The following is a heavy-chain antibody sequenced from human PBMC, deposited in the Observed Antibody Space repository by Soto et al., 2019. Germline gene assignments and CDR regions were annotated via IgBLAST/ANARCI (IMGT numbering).Heavy chain of an antibody. V-gene: IGHV3-15*07. Sequence: GGSLRLSCVASGFPFTNAWINWVRQVPGKGLEWVGRVKSKTDGGSSDYAAAVKGRFAVSRDDSRNIVYLQMNSLKIEDTGVYYCTTDSRTTLPEIRFDYWGHGTQVTVS. CDR2: VKSKTDGGSS. J-gene: IGHJ4*01. D-gene: IGHD1-26*01. CDR3: TTDSRTTLPEIRFDY. CDR1: GFPFTNAW.